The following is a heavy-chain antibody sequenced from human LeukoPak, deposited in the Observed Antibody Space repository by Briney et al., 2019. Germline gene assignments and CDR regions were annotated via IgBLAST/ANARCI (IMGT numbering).Heavy chain of an antibody. D-gene: IGHD3-10*01. CDR3: ATWGFGELSHPFDY. J-gene: IGHJ4*02. CDR1: GYTFTIYA. Sequence: ASVKVSCKASGYTFTIYAMNWVRQAPGQGLEWMGWINTNTGNPTYAQGFTGRFVFSLDTSVSTAYLQISSLKAEDTAVYYCATWGFGELSHPFDYWGQGTLVTVSS. CDR2: INTNTGNP. V-gene: IGHV7-4-1*02.